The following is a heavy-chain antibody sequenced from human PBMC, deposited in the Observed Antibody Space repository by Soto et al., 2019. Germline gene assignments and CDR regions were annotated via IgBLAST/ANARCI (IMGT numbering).Heavy chain of an antibody. J-gene: IGHJ4*02. CDR1: GGSISSGDYY. CDR2: IYYSGST. V-gene: IGHV4-30-4*01. D-gene: IGHD3-22*01. CDR3: ARNLYYYDSSASVHYYFDS. Sequence: QVQLQESGPGLVKPSQTLSLTCTVSGGSISSGDYYWSWIRQPPGKGLEWIGCIYYSGSTYHNPSLKSRLTISVDTSKNQFSLSLSSVAAADTAVYYCARNLYYYDSSASVHYYFDSWGQGTLVTVSS.